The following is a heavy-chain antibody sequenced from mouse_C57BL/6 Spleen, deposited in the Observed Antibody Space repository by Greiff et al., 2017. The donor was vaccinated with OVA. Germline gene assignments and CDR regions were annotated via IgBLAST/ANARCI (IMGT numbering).Heavy chain of an antibody. CDR3: ARRGGNYGYYAMDY. V-gene: IGHV5-9*01. J-gene: IGHJ4*01. CDR2: ISGGGGNT. CDR1: GFTFSSYT. Sequence: DVKLVESGGGLVKPGGSLKLSCAASGFTFSSYTMSWVRQTPEKRLEWVAIISGGGGNTYYPDSVKGRFTISRDNAKNTLYLQMSSLRSEDTALDYCARRGGNYGYYAMDYWGQGTSVTVSS. D-gene: IGHD2-1*01.